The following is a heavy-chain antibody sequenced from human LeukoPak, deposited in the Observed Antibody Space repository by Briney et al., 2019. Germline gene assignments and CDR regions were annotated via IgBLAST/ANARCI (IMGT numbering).Heavy chain of an antibody. J-gene: IGHJ4*02. Sequence: PSETLSLTCTVSGGSISSYYWSWIRQPPGKGLEWIGYIYYSGSTNYNPSLKSRVTISVDTPKNQFSLKLSSVTAADTAVYYCARGQYYCSGGSCYVDSIDYWGQGTLVTVSS. CDR3: ARGQYYCSGGSCYVDSIDY. D-gene: IGHD2-15*01. CDR2: IYYSGST. CDR1: GGSISSYY. V-gene: IGHV4-59*01.